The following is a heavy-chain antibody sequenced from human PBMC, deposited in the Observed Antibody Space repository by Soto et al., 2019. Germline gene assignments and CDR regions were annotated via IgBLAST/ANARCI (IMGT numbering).Heavy chain of an antibody. CDR2: IDPSDSYT. CDR1: GYSFINYW. D-gene: IGHD4-4*01. V-gene: IGHV5-10-1*01. J-gene: IGHJ2*01. CDR3: ARLSRLHRDWYFGL. Sequence: EVQLVQSGAEVKKPGESLRISCKGSGYSFINYWISWVRQMPGKGLEWMGRIDPSDSYTNYSPSFQGHVSISADKSISTAYQQLSSLKGSDTAMYYCARLSRLHRDWYFGLWGRGTLVTVSS.